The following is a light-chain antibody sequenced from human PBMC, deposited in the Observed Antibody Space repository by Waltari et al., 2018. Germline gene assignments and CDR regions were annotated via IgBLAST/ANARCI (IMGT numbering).Light chain of an antibody. Sequence: QSALTQPPSVSGSPGQSVTISCTGTSSDVGNYNHVSWYQQSPGTAPKLIIYEVTNQPSGFPDRFSGSKSGNTASLTISGLQAEDESDYYCSSSTSSITWVFGGGTKLTVL. CDR1: SSDVGNYNH. CDR2: EVT. J-gene: IGLJ3*02. CDR3: SSSTSSITWV. V-gene: IGLV2-18*02.